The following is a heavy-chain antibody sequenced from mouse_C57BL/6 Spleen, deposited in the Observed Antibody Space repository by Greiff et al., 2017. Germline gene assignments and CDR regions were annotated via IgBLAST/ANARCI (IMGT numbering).Heavy chain of an antibody. CDR2: INPSNGGT. V-gene: IGHV1-53*01. CDR1: GYTFTSYW. Sequence: QVQLQQPGTELVKPGASVKLSCKASGYTFTSYWMHWVKQRPGQGLEWIGNINPSNGGTNYNEKFKSKATLTVDKSSSTAYMQLSSLTSEDSAVYYCARGNYGTLRGEHWDGNFDYWGQGTTLTVSS. D-gene: IGHD2-1*01. CDR3: ARGNYGTLRGEHWDGNFDY. J-gene: IGHJ2*01.